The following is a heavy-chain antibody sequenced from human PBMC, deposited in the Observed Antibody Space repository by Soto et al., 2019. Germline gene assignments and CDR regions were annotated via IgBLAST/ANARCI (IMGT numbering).Heavy chain of an antibody. D-gene: IGHD1-26*01. CDR3: ARDQNGSPHFDY. CDR2: IYKSGST. J-gene: IGHJ4*02. Sequence: PSETLSLTCSVSGGSISDYYWSRIRQPPGRGLEWIGYIYKSGSTNYNPSLKSRVTISVDTSKNLFSLKLSSVTAADTAVYYCARDQNGSPHFDYWGQGTLVTVSS. CDR1: GGSISDYY. V-gene: IGHV4-59*01.